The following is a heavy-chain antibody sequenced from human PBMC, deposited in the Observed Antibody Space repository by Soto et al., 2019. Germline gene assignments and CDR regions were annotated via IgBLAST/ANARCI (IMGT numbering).Heavy chain of an antibody. Sequence: SVSNAWMNWVRQAPGKGLEWVGRIKSKTDGGTTDYAAPVKGRFTISRDDSKNTLYMQMNSLKTEDTAVYYCPRDAFDIWGQGTTVTVSS. J-gene: IGHJ3*02. CDR3: PRDAFDI. CDR2: IKSKTDGGTT. V-gene: IGHV3-15*07. CDR1: SVSNAW.